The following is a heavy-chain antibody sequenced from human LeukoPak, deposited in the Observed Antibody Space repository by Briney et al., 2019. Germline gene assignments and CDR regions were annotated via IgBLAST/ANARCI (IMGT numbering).Heavy chain of an antibody. CDR2: TYYRSKWYN. Sequence: SQTLSLTCAISGDSVSSNSAAWNWVRQSPSRGLEWLGRTYYRSKWYNDYAGSVKSRITINPDTSKNQSSLQLNSVTPEDTAAYYCARVTYHYDSSGLFDYWGQGILVTVSS. CDR3: ARVTYHYDSSGLFDY. V-gene: IGHV6-1*01. CDR1: GDSVSSNSAA. D-gene: IGHD3-22*01. J-gene: IGHJ4*02.